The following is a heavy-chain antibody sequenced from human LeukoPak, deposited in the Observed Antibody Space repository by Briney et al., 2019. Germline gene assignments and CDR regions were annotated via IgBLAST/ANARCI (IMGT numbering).Heavy chain of an antibody. CDR1: GFTFSSYA. J-gene: IGHJ4*02. V-gene: IGHV3-30-3*01. Sequence: GGSLRLSCAASGFTFSSYAMRWVRQAPGKGLEWVAVISYDGSNKYYADSVKGRFTISRDNSKNTLFLQMNSLRPEDTAVYYCARYYYDSSGYSFGYWGQGTLVTVSS. CDR2: ISYDGSNK. D-gene: IGHD3-22*01. CDR3: ARYYYDSSGYSFGY.